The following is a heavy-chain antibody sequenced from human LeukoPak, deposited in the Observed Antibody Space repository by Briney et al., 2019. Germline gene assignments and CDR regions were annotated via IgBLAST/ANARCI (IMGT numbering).Heavy chain of an antibody. J-gene: IGHJ3*02. Sequence: SETLSLTCTVSGGSISSYYWSWIRQPAGKGLEWIGRIYTSGSTNYNPSLKSRVTMSVDTSKNQFSLKLSSVTAADTAVYYCARKLAYYDFWSGYSYDAFDIWGQGTMVTVSS. CDR3: ARKLAYYDFWSGYSYDAFDI. V-gene: IGHV4-4*07. CDR2: IYTSGST. CDR1: GGSISSYY. D-gene: IGHD3-3*01.